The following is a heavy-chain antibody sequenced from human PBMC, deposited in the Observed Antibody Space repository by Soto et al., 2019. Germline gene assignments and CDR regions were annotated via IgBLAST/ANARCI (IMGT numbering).Heavy chain of an antibody. Sequence: GASVKVSCKASGYTFSSYGISWVRQAPGQGLEWLGWISPYNDDTKYAQKVQGRVFMTTDTSSKTAYLDLRSLRSDDTAVYYCARGGYYDSSGSRDYNYYGMNVWGQGTTVTVSS. CDR1: GYTFSSYG. CDR3: ARGGYYDSSGSRDYNYYGMNV. J-gene: IGHJ6*02. V-gene: IGHV1-18*01. CDR2: ISPYNDDT. D-gene: IGHD3-22*01.